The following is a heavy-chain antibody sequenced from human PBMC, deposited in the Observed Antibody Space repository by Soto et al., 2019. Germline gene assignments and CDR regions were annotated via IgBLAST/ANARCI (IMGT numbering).Heavy chain of an antibody. J-gene: IGHJ4*02. CDR2: ISYDGSNK. Sequence: GGSLRLSCAASGFTFSSYGMHWVRQAPGKGLEWVTLISYDGSNKYYADSVKGRFTFSRDNAKNTLYLQMNSLRVEDTAVYYCARLTAAGGVDQFDYWGQGTLVTVSS. CDR1: GFTFSSYG. V-gene: IGHV3-30*03. D-gene: IGHD6-13*01. CDR3: ARLTAAGGVDQFDY.